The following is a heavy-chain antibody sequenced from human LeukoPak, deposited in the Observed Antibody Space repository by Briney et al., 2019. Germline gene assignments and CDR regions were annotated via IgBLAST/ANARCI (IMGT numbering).Heavy chain of an antibody. V-gene: IGHV3-33*01. D-gene: IGHD1-1*01. J-gene: IGHJ3*02. CDR3: ARDQNDRDAFDI. Sequence: GGSLRLSCAASGFTFSSYGMHWVRQAPGKGVEGVAVIWYDGSNKYYADSVKGRFTISRDNSKNTLYLQMNSLRAEDTAVYYCARDQNDRDAFDIWGQGTMVTVSS. CDR2: IWYDGSNK. CDR1: GFTFSSYG.